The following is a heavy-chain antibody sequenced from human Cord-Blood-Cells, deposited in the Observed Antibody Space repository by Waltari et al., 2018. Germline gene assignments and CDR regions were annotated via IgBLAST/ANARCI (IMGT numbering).Heavy chain of an antibody. Sequence: EVQLVESGGGLVKPGGSLSLSCAASGFTFSRYSMNWVRQAPGKGLEWVSSISSSSSYIYYADSVKGRFTISRDNAKNSLYLQMNSLRAEDTAVYYCARGGGSYLDYWGQGTLVTVSS. CDR3: ARGGGSYLDY. CDR1: GFTFSRYS. V-gene: IGHV3-21*01. J-gene: IGHJ4*02. D-gene: IGHD1-26*01. CDR2: ISSSSSYI.